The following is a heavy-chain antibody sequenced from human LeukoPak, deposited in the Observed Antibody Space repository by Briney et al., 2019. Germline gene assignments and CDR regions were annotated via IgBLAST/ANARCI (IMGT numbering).Heavy chain of an antibody. V-gene: IGHV1-69*05. Sequence: SVKVSCKASGGTFSSYAISWVRQAPGQGLEWMGGIIPIFGTANYAQKFQGRVTITTDESTSTAYMELSSLRSEDTAVYYCARGNVDVVAYYYMDVWGKGTTVTVSS. J-gene: IGHJ6*03. D-gene: IGHD2-2*01. CDR2: IIPIFGTA. CDR3: ARGNVDVVAYYYMDV. CDR1: GGTFSSYA.